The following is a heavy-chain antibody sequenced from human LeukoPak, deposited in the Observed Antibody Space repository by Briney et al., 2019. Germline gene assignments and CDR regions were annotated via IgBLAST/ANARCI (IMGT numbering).Heavy chain of an antibody. Sequence: PGGSLRLSCAASGITFTSYAMSWVRQAPGKGLEWVSAISGSGGSTFYADSVKGRFTISRDNSKNTLYLQMNSLRAEDTAVYYCTKALGASGNYYFDYWGQGTLVTVSS. J-gene: IGHJ4*02. V-gene: IGHV3-23*01. CDR1: GITFTSYA. CDR3: TKALGASGNYYFDY. D-gene: IGHD3-10*01. CDR2: ISGSGGST.